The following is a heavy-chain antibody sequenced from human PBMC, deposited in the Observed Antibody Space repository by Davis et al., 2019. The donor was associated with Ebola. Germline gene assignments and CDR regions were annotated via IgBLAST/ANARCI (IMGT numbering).Heavy chain of an antibody. CDR3: ASRDFWRNGDY. J-gene: IGHJ4*02. CDR2: IYYSGST. Sequence: SETLSLTCTVSGGSISSSSYYWGWIRQPPGKGLEWIGNIYYSGSTYYNPSLKSRVTISVDTSKNQFSLKLSSVTAADTAVYYCASRDFWRNGDYWGQGTRVTVSS. V-gene: IGHV4-39*01. D-gene: IGHD3-3*01. CDR1: GGSISSSSYY.